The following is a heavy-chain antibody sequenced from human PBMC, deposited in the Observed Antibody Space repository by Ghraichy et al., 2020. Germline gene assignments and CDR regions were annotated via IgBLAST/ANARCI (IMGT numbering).Heavy chain of an antibody. D-gene: IGHD6-13*01. J-gene: IGHJ6*02. Sequence: GGSLRLSCAASGFTFSSYAMSWVRQAPGKGLEWVSAISGSGGSTYYADSVKGRFTISRDNSKNTLYLQMNSLRAEDTAVYYCAKDKESSSWYAETILLDVWGQGTTVTVSS. CDR3: AKDKESSSWYAETILLDV. CDR2: ISGSGGST. CDR1: GFTFSSYA. V-gene: IGHV3-23*01.